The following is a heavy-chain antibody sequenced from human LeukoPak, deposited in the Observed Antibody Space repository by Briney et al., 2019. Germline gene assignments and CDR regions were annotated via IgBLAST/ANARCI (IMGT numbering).Heavy chain of an antibody. CDR3: AKLGVRPSAGEDY. Sequence: GGSLRLSCVASGFDFSTYVMYWVRQAPGKGLEWVSAIYGNGGGSSYVDSVKGRFTISRDNSKSTLYLQMNNLSPEDTALYYCAKLGVRPSAGEDYWGQGTPVTVSS. J-gene: IGHJ4*02. D-gene: IGHD3-10*01. CDR1: GFDFSTYV. CDR2: IYGNGGGS. V-gene: IGHV3-23*01.